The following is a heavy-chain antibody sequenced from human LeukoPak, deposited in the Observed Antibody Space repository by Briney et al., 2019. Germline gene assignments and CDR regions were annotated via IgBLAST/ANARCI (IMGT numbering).Heavy chain of an antibody. D-gene: IGHD6-19*01. Sequence: ASVKVSCKASGYTFTSYGISWVRQAPGQGLEWMGWINPNSGDTNYAQKFQGRVTMTRDTSISTAYMELSRLRSDDTAVYYCARGHSGWDFDYWGQGTLVTVSS. V-gene: IGHV1-2*02. CDR2: INPNSGDT. CDR3: ARGHSGWDFDY. CDR1: GYTFTSYG. J-gene: IGHJ4*02.